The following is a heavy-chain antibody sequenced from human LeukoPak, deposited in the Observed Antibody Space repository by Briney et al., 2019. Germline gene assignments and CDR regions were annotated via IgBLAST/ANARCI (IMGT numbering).Heavy chain of an antibody. V-gene: IGHV3-23*01. D-gene: IGHD3-22*01. CDR2: ISGSGGST. CDR3: AKVYYDSSGYHAYYFDY. CDR1: GFTFSNYA. J-gene: IGHJ4*02. Sequence: GGSLRLSCAASGFTFSNYAMSWVRQAPGKGLEWVSAISGSGGSTYYADSVKGRFTISRDNSKNTLYLQMNSLRAEDTAVYYCAKVYYDSSGYHAYYFDYWGQGTLVTVSS.